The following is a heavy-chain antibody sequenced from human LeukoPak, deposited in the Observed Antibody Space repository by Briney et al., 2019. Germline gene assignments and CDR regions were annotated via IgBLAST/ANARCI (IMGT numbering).Heavy chain of an antibody. J-gene: IGHJ4*02. CDR3: ARLHSSGYSHTFGLDY. CDR2: IYPGDSDT. CDR1: GYSFTSYW. V-gene: IGHV5-51*01. Sequence: GESLKISCKGSGYSFTSYWIGWVRQMPGKGLEWMGIIYPGDSDTRYSPSFQGQVTISADKSTSTAYLQRSSLKASDTAMYYCARLHSSGYSHTFGLDYWGQGTLVTVSS. D-gene: IGHD3-22*01.